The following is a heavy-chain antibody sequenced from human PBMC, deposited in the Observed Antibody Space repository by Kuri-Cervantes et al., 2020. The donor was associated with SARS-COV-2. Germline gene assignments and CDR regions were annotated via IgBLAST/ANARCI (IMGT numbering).Heavy chain of an antibody. CDR1: GGSISSGSYY. V-gene: IGHV4-61*09. J-gene: IGHJ5*02. CDR2: IYTSGST. D-gene: IGHD7-27*01. Sequence: SETLSLTCTVSGGSISSGSYYWNWIRQPAGKGLEWIGYIYTSGSTNYNPSLKSRITISVDTSKNQFSLKLSSVTAADTAVYYCARETGEGWFDPWGQGTLVTDSS. CDR3: ARETGEGWFDP.